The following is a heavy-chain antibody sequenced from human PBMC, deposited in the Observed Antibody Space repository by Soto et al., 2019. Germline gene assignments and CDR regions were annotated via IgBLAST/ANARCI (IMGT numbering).Heavy chain of an antibody. J-gene: IGHJ6*02. CDR1: GDSVSSNSAA. CDR2: TYYRSKWYN. Sequence: SQTLSLTCAISGDSVSSNSAALNWIRRSPSRDLEWLGRTYYRSKWYNDYAVSVKSRITISPYTSKNQFSLQLNSVTPEDTAVYYCARDQATLAYYDILTGYYNGVGYYYGMDVWGQGTTVTVSS. CDR3: ARDQATLAYYDILTGYYNGVGYYYGMDV. D-gene: IGHD3-9*01. V-gene: IGHV6-1*01.